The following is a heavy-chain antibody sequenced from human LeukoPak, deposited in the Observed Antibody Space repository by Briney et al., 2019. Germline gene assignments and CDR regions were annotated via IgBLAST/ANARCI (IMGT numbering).Heavy chain of an antibody. CDR1: GGSISGYF. D-gene: IGHD3-10*01. J-gene: IGHJ4*02. CDR3: ARHKPSGTYPLDY. Sequence: SETLSLTCTVSGGSISGYFWSWIRQPPGKGLEWIAYMYYGGNTSYNPSLKSRVTISIDTSKNQFSLRLTSVTAADTAIYYCARHKPSGTYPLDYWGQGTLVTVSS. V-gene: IGHV4-59*08. CDR2: MYYGGNT.